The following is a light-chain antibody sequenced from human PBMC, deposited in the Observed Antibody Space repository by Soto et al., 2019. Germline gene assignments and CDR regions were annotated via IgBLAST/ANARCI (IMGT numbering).Light chain of an antibody. CDR2: GAP. V-gene: IGKV3-15*01. CDR3: QQYNNWPLT. CDR1: QSVGSN. Sequence: IVMTKSPATLSVSPGERATLSCRASQSVGSNLAWYQQTPGQAPRLLMYGAPTRAAGLPARFSGSGSGTEFTLTISSLQSEDFAVYYCQQYNNWPLTFGGGTKVEIK. J-gene: IGKJ4*01.